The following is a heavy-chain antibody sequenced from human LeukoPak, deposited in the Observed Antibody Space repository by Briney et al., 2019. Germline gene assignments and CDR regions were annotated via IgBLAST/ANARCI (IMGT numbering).Heavy chain of an antibody. V-gene: IGHV5-51*01. D-gene: IGHD3-3*01. CDR2: IYPGDSDT. J-gene: IGHJ5*02. CDR3: ALKPYYDFSKMNWFDP. CDR1: GYRFPNYW. Sequence: GESLKISCKGSGYRFPNYWIGWVRQMPGKGLEWMGIIYPGDSDTRYSPSFQGQVTISADRSISTAYLQWRSLKASDTAMYYCALKPYYDFSKMNWFDPRGQGTLVTVSS.